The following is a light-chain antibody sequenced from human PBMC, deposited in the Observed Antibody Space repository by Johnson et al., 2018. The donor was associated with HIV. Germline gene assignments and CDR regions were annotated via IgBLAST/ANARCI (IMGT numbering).Light chain of an antibody. Sequence: QSVLTQPPSVSAAPGQKVTISCSGSSSNIGNNYVSWYQQLPGTAPKLLIYENNKRPSGIPDRFSGSKSGTSATLGITALQTGDEADYYCGTWDSSLSAYVFGNGTKVNVL. CDR3: GTWDSSLSAYV. J-gene: IGLJ1*01. CDR2: ENN. CDR1: SSNIGNNY. V-gene: IGLV1-51*02.